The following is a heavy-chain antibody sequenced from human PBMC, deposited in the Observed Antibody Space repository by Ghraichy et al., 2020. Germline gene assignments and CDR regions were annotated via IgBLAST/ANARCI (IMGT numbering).Heavy chain of an antibody. D-gene: IGHD6-19*01. J-gene: IGHJ6*03. CDR1: GFTFSSHW. CDR3: AREWQWLGPNLFYYSYMDV. V-gene: IGHV3-7*01. CDR2: IKQDGSEK. Sequence: LSLTCEASGFTFSSHWMIWVRRAPGKGLEWVASIKQDGSEKSYVDSVKGRFTVSRDNAENSLFLQMSSLRAEDTAVYYCAREWQWLGPNLFYYSYMDVWGKGTTVTVSS.